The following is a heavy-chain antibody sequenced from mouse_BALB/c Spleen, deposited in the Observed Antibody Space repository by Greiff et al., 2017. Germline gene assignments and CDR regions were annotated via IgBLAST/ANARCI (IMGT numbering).Heavy chain of an antibody. J-gene: IGHJ1*01. CDR1: GYSITSGYY. CDR3: ARDRGTTVVAHWYFDV. CDR2: ISYDGSN. V-gene: IGHV3-6*02. Sequence: EVKLVESGPGLVKPSQSLSLTCSVTGYSITSGYYWNWIRQFPGNKLEWMGYISYDGSNNYNPSLKNRISITRDTSKNQFFLKLNSVTTEDTATYYCARDRGTTVVAHWYFDVWGAGTTVTVSS. D-gene: IGHD1-1*01.